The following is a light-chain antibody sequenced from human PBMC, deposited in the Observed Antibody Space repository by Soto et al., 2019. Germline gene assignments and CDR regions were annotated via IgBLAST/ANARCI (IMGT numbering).Light chain of an antibody. CDR1: QSVSSSY. J-gene: IGKJ4*01. CDR3: QQYGSSPLT. CDR2: RAS. Sequence: EIVLTQSPDTLSLSPGERATLSCRASQSVSSSYLAWYQQKPGQAPKVLIYRASSRATGIPDRFSGSGSGTDFTLTISRLEPEDFAVYYCQQYGSSPLTFGGGTKVEIK. V-gene: IGKV3-20*01.